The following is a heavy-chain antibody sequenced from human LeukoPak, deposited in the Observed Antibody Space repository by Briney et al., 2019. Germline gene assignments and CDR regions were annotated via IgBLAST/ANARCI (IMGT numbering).Heavy chain of an antibody. CDR3: ARSPTSMVRGVISPSYFDY. V-gene: IGHV1-69*05. CDR1: GGTFSSYA. Sequence: GASVKVSCKASGGTFSSYAISWVRQAPGQGLEWMGGIIPIFGTANYAQKFQGRVTITTDGSTSTAYMELSSLRSEDTAVYYCARSPTSMVRGVISPSYFDYWGQGTLVTVSS. J-gene: IGHJ4*02. D-gene: IGHD3-10*01. CDR2: IIPIFGTA.